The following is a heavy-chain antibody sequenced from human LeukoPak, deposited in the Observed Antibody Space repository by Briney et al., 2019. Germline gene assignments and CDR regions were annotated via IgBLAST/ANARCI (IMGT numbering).Heavy chain of an antibody. CDR2: IYYSGGS. V-gene: IGHV4-59*01. Sequence: TSETLSLTCTVYNGAISSYYWSWVRQPPGKGLEWIGSIYYSGGSNYNPSLKSRVTISVDPSKRQFSLKLTSVTAADTAVYYCARGRRNDYYFDLWGQGTLVTVSS. D-gene: IGHD2-21*02. CDR3: ARGRRNDYYFDL. J-gene: IGHJ4*02. CDR1: NGAISSYY.